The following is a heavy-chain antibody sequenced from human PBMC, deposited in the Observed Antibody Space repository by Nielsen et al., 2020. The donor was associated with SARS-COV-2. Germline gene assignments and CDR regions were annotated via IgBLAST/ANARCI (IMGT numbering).Heavy chain of an antibody. Sequence: LRLSCAASGFTFSSYAMSWIRQPPGKGLEWIGYIYYSGSTYYNPSLKSRVTISVDTSKNQFSLKLSSVTAADTAVYYCARDKGSLDYWGQGTLVTVSS. D-gene: IGHD3-10*01. V-gene: IGHV4-30-4*01. CDR3: ARDKGSLDY. CDR1: GFTFSSYA. CDR2: IYYSGST. J-gene: IGHJ4*02.